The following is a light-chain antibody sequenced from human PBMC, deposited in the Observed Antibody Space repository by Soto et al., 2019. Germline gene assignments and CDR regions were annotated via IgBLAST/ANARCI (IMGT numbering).Light chain of an antibody. CDR3: QQYTNWPRT. V-gene: IGKV3-15*01. J-gene: IGKJ1*01. CDR2: GTS. CDR1: QSVSSN. Sequence: EIVMTRSPATLSVSPGERATLSCRASQSVSSNLAWYQQRPGQAPRLLIYGTSTRATGVPARFGGSGSGTEFTLTISSLQSEDFAVYYCQQYTNWPRTFGQGTKVEIK.